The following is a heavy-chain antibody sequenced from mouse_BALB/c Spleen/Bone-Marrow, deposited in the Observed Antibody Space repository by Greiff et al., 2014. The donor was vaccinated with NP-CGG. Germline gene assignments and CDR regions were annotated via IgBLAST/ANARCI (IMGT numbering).Heavy chain of an antibody. D-gene: IGHD2-3*01. Sequence: VQLQQSGAELVKPGASVKLSCTTSGFNIKDTYIHWVKQRPEQGLEWIGRIDPANGNTKYDPEFQGKATITADTSSNTAHLHLSSLTSEDTAVYSCAHDAPFAYWGQGTLVTASA. CDR2: IDPANGNT. V-gene: IGHV14-3*02. CDR3: AHDAPFAY. J-gene: IGHJ3*01. CDR1: GFNIKDTY.